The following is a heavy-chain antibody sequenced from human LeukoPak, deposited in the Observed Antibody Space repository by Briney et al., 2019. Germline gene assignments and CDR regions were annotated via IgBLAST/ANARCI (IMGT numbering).Heavy chain of an antibody. CDR3: AGELWFGELLRGAFDI. V-gene: IGHV4-4*07. D-gene: IGHD3-10*01. J-gene: IGHJ3*02. CDR2: IYTSGST. CDR1: GGSISSYY. Sequence: SETLSLTCTVSGGSISSYYWSWIRQPAGKGLEWIGRIYTSGSTNYNPSLKSRVTMSVDTSKNQFSLKLSSVTAADTAVYYCAGELWFGELLRGAFDIWGQGTMVTVSS.